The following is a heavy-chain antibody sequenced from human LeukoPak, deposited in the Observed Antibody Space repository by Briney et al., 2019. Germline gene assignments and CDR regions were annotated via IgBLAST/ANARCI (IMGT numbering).Heavy chain of an antibody. Sequence: SETLSLTCVVSGGSISGYYWTWIRQPPGKGLEWIGEINHSGSTNYKSSLKSRVTIAVDTSKNQFSLKMRSVTAADTAVYYCARGGYAPSDWGQGTLVTVSS. CDR3: ARGGYAPSD. D-gene: IGHD2-15*01. CDR1: GGSISGYY. V-gene: IGHV4-34*01. J-gene: IGHJ4*02. CDR2: INHSGST.